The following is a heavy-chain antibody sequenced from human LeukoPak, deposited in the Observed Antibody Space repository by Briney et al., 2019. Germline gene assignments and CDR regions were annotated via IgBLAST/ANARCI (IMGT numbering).Heavy chain of an antibody. CDR1: GFTFSSYS. CDR2: ISSSSSTI. Sequence: PGGSLRLSCAASGFTFSSYSMNWVRQAPGKGLEWVSYISSSSSTIYYAYSVKGRFTISRDNAKNSLYLQMNSLRAEDTAVYYCARDHSRAEVAGNYRGQGTLVTVSS. J-gene: IGHJ4*02. V-gene: IGHV3-48*01. D-gene: IGHD2-15*01. CDR3: ARDHSRAEVAGNY.